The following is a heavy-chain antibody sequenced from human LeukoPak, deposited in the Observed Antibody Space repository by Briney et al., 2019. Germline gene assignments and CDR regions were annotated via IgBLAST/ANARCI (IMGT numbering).Heavy chain of an antibody. V-gene: IGHV6-1*01. CDR3: AINTAMVTYDAFDI. D-gene: IGHD5-18*01. CDR2: TYYRSKWYN. CDR1: GDSVSSNSAA. J-gene: IGHJ3*02. Sequence: SQTLSLTFAISGDSVSSNSAAWNWIRQSPSRGLEWLGRTYYRSKWYNDYAVSVKSRITINPDTSKNQFSLQLNSVTPEDTAVYYCAINTAMVTYDAFDIWGQGTMVTVSS.